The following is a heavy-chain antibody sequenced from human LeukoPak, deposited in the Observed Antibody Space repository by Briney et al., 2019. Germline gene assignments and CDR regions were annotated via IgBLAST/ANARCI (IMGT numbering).Heavy chain of an antibody. CDR1: GGSISSHY. D-gene: IGHD5-12*01. J-gene: IGHJ4*02. V-gene: IGHV4-59*11. CDR3: ARVSRGLFDY. CDR2: IYYSGST. Sequence: PSETLSLTCTVSGGSISSHYWSWIRQPPGKGLEWIGYIYYSGSTNYNPSLKSRVTISVDTSKNQFSLKLSSVTAADTAVYYCARVSRGLFDYWGQGTLVTVSS.